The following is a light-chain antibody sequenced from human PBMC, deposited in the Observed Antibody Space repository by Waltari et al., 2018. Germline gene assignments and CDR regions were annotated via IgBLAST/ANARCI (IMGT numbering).Light chain of an antibody. CDR3: QQYTDSPPLT. V-gene: IGKV3-20*01. J-gene: IGKJ4*01. CDR2: GTS. CDR1: QSVSRSY. Sequence: EIVLTQSPGNLSLSPGERATLSCRASQSVSRSYFSWYQQTPGLAPRLLIYGTSSSSTGIPDMFSGSGSGTDFTLSISRLESEDFAVYFCQQYTDSPPLTYGGGTRVEIK.